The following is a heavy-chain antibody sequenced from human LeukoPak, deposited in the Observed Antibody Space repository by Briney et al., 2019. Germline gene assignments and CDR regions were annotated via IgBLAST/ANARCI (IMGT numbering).Heavy chain of an antibody. J-gene: IGHJ6*03. CDR1: GGTFTSYD. CDR3: ARGSRGAIAARRYYYMDV. D-gene: IGHD6-6*01. CDR2: MNPNSGNT. V-gene: IGHV1-8*03. Sequence: GSSVKVSCKASGGTFTSYDINWVRQATGQGLEWMGWMNPNSGNTGYAQKFQGRVTITRNTSISTAYMELSSLRSEDTAVYYCARGSRGAIAARRYYYMDVWGKGTTVTVSS.